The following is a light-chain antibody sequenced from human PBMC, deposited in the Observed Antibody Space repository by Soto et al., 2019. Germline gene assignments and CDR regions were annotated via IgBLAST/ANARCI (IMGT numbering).Light chain of an antibody. Sequence: LTQPASVSGSPGQSITISCTGTSSDVGNYNYVSWYQHHPGKAPKLMIYEVSDRPSGVSNRFSGSKSANTASLTISGLQAEDEADYYCSSYTSSSTLVFGTGTKVTVL. CDR2: EVS. V-gene: IGLV2-14*01. CDR1: SSDVGNYNY. CDR3: SSYTSSSTLV. J-gene: IGLJ1*01.